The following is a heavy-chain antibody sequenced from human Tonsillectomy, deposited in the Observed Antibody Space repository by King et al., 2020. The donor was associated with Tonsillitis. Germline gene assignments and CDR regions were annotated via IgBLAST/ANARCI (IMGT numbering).Heavy chain of an antibody. CDR3: ARDTSESYHIFDS. J-gene: IGHJ4*02. CDR1: GFTFSTYR. Sequence: VQLVESGGGLVKPGGSLRLSCAASGFTFSTYRMNWVRQAPGKGLEWVATIYSSSNYIYYADSVKGRFTISRDNAKSSLYLQMSSLRAEDTAVYYCARDTSESYHIFDSGGQGTLVTVSS. D-gene: IGHD1-26*01. V-gene: IGHV3-21*01. CDR2: IYSSSNYI.